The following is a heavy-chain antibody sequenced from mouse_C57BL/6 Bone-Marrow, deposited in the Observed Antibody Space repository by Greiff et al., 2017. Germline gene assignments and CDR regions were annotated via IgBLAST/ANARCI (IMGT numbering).Heavy chain of an antibody. D-gene: IGHD2-1*01. V-gene: IGHV1-77*01. J-gene: IGHJ2*01. CDR1: GYTFTDYY. Sequence: VQLQQSGAELVKPGASVKISCKASGYTFTDYYINWVKQRPGQGLEWIGKIDPGSGSTYYNEKFKGKATLTADKSSSTAYMQLSSLTSEDSAVXFYAREELPYWGQGTTLTVSS. CDR2: IDPGSGST. CDR3: AREELPY.